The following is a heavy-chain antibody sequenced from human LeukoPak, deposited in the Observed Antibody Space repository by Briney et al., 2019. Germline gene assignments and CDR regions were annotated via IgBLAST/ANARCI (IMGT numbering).Heavy chain of an antibody. CDR1: GFTFSSYA. V-gene: IGHV3-30*04. Sequence: PGRSLRLSCAASGFTFSSYAMHWVRQAPGKGLEWVAVISYDGSNKYYADSVKGRFTISRDNSKNTLYPQMNSLRAEDTAVYYCARTEGIAAASRGFYYWGQGTLVTVSS. CDR2: ISYDGSNK. D-gene: IGHD6-13*01. CDR3: ARTEGIAAASRGFYY. J-gene: IGHJ4*02.